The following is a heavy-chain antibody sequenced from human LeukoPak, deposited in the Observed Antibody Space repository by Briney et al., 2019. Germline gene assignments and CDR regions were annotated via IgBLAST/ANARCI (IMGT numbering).Heavy chain of an antibody. V-gene: IGHV3-7*03. J-gene: IGHJ4*02. Sequence: PGGSLRLSCAASGFTFSSYWMSWVHQAPGRGLEWVANIKQDGSEKYYVDSVKGRFTISRDNAKNSLYLQMNSLRAEDTAVYFCARGQTTMTNWGQGTLVTVSS. CDR1: GFTFSSYW. CDR3: ARGQTTMTN. D-gene: IGHD4-17*01. CDR2: IKQDGSEK.